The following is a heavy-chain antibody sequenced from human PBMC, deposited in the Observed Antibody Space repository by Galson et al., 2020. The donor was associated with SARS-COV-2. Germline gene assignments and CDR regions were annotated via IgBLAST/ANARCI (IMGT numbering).Heavy chain of an antibody. Sequence: GGSLRLSCAASGFTFSSYSMNWVRQAPGKGLEWVSYVSTSSSTIYYADSVKGRFTISRDNAKNSLYLQMNSLRDEDTAVYYCASHYGSGISYYYYGMDVWGQGTTVTVSS. V-gene: IGHV3-48*02. CDR1: GFTFSSYS. D-gene: IGHD3-10*01. J-gene: IGHJ6*02. CDR2: VSTSSSTI. CDR3: ASHYGSGISYYYYGMDV.